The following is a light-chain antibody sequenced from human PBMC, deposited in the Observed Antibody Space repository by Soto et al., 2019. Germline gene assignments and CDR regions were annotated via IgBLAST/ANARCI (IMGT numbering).Light chain of an antibody. CDR3: HQYNNWPPWT. CDR2: GAS. V-gene: IGKV3-20*01. J-gene: IGKJ1*01. Sequence: EIVLAQSPGTLSLSPGERATLSCRASQSVSSNYLAWYQRKPGQAPRLLIYGASSRATGIPDRFSGSGSGTDFTLTISRLEHEDVAVYYCHQYNNWPPWTFGQGTKVDIK. CDR1: QSVSSNY.